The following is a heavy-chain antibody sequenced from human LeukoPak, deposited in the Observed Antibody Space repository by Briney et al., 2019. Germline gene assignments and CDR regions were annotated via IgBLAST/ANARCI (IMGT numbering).Heavy chain of an antibody. CDR3: TTAYGGNSLYDAFDI. V-gene: IGHV3-23*01. Sequence: GGSLRLSCAASGFTFSTYAMSWVRQAPGKGLEWVSAISGSGDTTYYADSVKGRFTISRDNSKNTLYLQMNSLKTEDTAVYYCTTAYGGNSLYDAFDIWGQGTMVTVSS. J-gene: IGHJ3*02. CDR1: GFTFSTYA. CDR2: ISGSGDTT. D-gene: IGHD4-23*01.